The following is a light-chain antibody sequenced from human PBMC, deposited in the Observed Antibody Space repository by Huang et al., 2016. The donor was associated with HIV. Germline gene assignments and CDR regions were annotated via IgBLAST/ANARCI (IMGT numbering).Light chain of an antibody. CDR1: QSIGSY. Sequence: EIVLTQSPATLSLSPGEGATLSCRASQSIGSYLAWYQQRPGQAPRLLVYDSSTRATGIPARFIGRGSGTDFTLTISSLEPEDFAVYYCQQRNNWPPWTFGQGTKVELK. J-gene: IGKJ1*01. CDR3: QQRNNWPPWT. V-gene: IGKV3-11*01. CDR2: DSS.